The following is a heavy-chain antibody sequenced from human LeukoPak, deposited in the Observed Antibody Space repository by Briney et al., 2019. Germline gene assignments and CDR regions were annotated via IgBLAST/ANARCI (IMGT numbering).Heavy chain of an antibody. CDR1: GFTFSGYG. CDR3: AKLPSTVNTLLDI. CDR2: ISGSGGST. Sequence: GGSLRLSCGASGFTFSGYGMSWVRQAPGKGLEWVSAISGSGGSTYYADSVKGRFTISRDNSKNTLYLQMNSLRAEDTAVYYCAKLPSTVNTLLDIWGQGTMVTVSS. J-gene: IGHJ3*02. D-gene: IGHD4-17*01. V-gene: IGHV3-23*01.